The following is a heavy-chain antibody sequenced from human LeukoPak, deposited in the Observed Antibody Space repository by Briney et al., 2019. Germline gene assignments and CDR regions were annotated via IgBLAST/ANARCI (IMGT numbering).Heavy chain of an antibody. D-gene: IGHD3-22*01. V-gene: IGHV4-30-4*01. CDR2: IYYSGST. J-gene: IGHJ5*02. CDR3: ARDYYDSSGYYDPQDNWFDP. CDR1: GGSISSGDYY. Sequence: SQTLSLTCTVSGGSISSGDYYWSWIRQPPGKGLEWIGYIYYSGSTYYNPSLKSRVTISVDTSKNQFSLKPSSVTAADTAVYYCARDYYDSSGYYDPQDNWFDPWGQGTLVTVSS.